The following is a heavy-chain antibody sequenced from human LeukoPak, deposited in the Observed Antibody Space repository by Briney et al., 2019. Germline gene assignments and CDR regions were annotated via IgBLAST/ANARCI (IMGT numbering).Heavy chain of an antibody. D-gene: IGHD3-22*01. J-gene: IGHJ4*02. Sequence: GASVKVSCKASGYTFTGYYMHWVRQAPGQGLEWMGWINPNSGGTNYAQKFQGRVTMTRDTSISTAYMELSRLRSDDTAVYYCARDPRYYDSSGYYSPTEYWGQGTLVTVSS. CDR3: ARDPRYYDSSGYYSPTEY. V-gene: IGHV1-2*02. CDR2: INPNSGGT. CDR1: GYTFTGYY.